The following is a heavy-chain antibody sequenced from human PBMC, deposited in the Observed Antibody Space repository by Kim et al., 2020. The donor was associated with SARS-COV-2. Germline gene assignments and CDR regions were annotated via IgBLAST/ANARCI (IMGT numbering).Heavy chain of an antibody. CDR1: GFTFSSYW. D-gene: IGHD1-26*01. J-gene: IGHJ4*02. CDR3: ARDLSRQWDGFFDY. CDR2: IKQDAGEK. V-gene: IGHV3-7*03. Sequence: GGSLRLSCAASGFTFSSYWMSWVRQAPGKGLEWVANIKQDAGEKYYVDSVKGRFTISRDNAKNSLFLQMNSLRVEDTAVYYCARDLSRQWDGFFDYWGQGILVTVSS.